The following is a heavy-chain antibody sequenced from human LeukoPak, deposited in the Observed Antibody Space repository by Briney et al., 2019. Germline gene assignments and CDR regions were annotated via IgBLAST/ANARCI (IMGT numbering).Heavy chain of an antibody. V-gene: IGHV4-59*01. J-gene: IGHJ6*02. Sequence: PSETLSLTCTVSGGSISTYYWSWIRQSPGKAMEWIGYIYDSGSTNYNPSLKSRLTISVDTSKNQFSLKLSSVTAADTAVYYCARSLYYGMDVWGQGTTVTVSS. CDR3: ARSLYYGMDV. CDR1: GGSISTYY. CDR2: IYDSGST.